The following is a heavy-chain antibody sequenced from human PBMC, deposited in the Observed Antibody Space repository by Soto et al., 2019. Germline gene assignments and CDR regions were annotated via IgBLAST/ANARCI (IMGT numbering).Heavy chain of an antibody. CDR2: IYPYDSDT. CDR1: GYDFTSHW. D-gene: IGHD2-2*01. V-gene: IGHV5-51*01. Sequence: GESLKISCRASGYDFTSHWHGWARQMPGKGMEWMGNIYPYDSDTRYSPSFQGQVTISADTSITTAYLQWSGLRASDTAMYFCARHLVGSTRGNFDYWGQGTLVTVSS. J-gene: IGHJ4*01. CDR3: ARHLVGSTRGNFDY.